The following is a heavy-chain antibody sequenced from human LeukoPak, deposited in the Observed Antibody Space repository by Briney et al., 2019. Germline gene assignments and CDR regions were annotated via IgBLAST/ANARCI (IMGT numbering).Heavy chain of an antibody. J-gene: IGHJ4*02. D-gene: IGHD3-16*02. CDR1: GYSFTSYW. CDR2: IYPGDSDT. Sequence: GESLKISCKGSGYSFTSYWIGWVRQMPGKGLEWMGIIYPGDSDTRYSPSFQGQVTISADKSISTAYLQWSSLKASDTAMYYCARLADDYVWGSYRTVGYFDYWGQGALVTVSS. V-gene: IGHV5-51*01. CDR3: ARLADDYVWGSYRTVGYFDY.